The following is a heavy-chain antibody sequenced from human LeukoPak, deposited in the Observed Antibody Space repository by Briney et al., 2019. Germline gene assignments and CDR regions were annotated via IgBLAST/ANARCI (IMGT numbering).Heavy chain of an antibody. CDR2: FDPEDGET. D-gene: IGHD3-16*02. CDR3: ATSGDYVWGSYRYARDYFDY. V-gene: IGHV1-24*01. J-gene: IGHJ4*02. Sequence: ASVKVSCKASGYTFTDHYMHWVRQAPGQGLEWMGGFDPEDGETIYAQKFQGRVTMTEDTSTDTAYVELSSLRSEDTAVYYCATSGDYVWGSYRYARDYFDYWGQGTLVTVSS. CDR1: GYTFTDHY.